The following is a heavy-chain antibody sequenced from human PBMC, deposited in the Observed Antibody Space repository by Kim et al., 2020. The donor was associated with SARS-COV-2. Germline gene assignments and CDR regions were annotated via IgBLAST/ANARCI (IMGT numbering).Heavy chain of an antibody. J-gene: IGHJ6*02. CDR3: ARHRGETGYYSYYYYYGMDV. Sequence: SETLSLTCTVSGGSISSSSYYWGWIRQPPGKGLEWIGSIYYSGSTYYNPSLKSRVTISVDTSKNQFSLKLSSVTAADTAVYYCARHRGETGYYSYYYYYGMDVWGPGTTVTVSS. D-gene: IGHD3-9*01. CDR2: IYYSGST. V-gene: IGHV4-39*01. CDR1: GGSISSSSYY.